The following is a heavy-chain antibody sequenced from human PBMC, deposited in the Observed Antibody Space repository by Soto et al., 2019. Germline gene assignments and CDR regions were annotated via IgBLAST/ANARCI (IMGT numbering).Heavy chain of an antibody. CDR2: INPNSGGT. J-gene: IGHJ6*02. CDR1: GYTFTGYY. CDR3: AREIQGLETGYYIVGGMDV. D-gene: IGHD3-9*01. V-gene: IGHV1-2*04. Sequence: QVQLVQSGAEVKKPGASVKVSCKASGYTFTGYYMHWVRQAPGQGREWMGWINPNSGGTNYAQKFQGWVTMTRDTSISTAYMELSRLRSDDTAVYYCAREIQGLETGYYIVGGMDVWGQGTTVTVSS.